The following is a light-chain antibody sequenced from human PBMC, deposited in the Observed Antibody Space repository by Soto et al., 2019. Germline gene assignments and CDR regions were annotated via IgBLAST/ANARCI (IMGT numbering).Light chain of an antibody. CDR1: QSVSSN. CDR2: GAS. V-gene: IGKV3-15*01. J-gene: IGKJ1*01. Sequence: EIVMTQSPATLSVSPGERATLSCRASQSVSSNLAWYQQKPGQAPRLLIYGASTRATGIPARFSGSGSGTDFPLTIRRRQSEVFEFFYCKNYNNFWTFGQGPKGKIK. CDR3: KNYNNFWT.